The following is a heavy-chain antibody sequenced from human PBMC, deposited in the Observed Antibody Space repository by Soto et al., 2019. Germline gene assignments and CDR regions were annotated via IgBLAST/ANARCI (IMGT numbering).Heavy chain of an antibody. Sequence: PSETLSLTGTVSGYSISSGSYWGWIRQPPGKGPEWIASIYHGGTTFYNPSLKSRVTVSVDKSNNQFSLKLRSVTAADTAVYYCAKAHVMVLAGSTFDYSGHGTLVPVCS. CDR1: GYSISSGSY. D-gene: IGHD6-19*01. CDR3: AKAHVMVLAGSTFDY. J-gene: IGHJ4*01. V-gene: IGHV4-38-2*02. CDR2: IYHGGTT.